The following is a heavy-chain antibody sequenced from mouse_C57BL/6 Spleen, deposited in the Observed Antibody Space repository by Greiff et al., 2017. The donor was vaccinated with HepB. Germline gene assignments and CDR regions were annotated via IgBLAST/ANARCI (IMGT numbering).Heavy chain of an antibody. Sequence: VQLQQSGAELVRPGASVKLSCTASGFNIKDDYMHWVKQRPEQGLEWIGWIDPENGDTEYASKFQGKATITADTSSNTAYLQLSSLTSEDTAVYDCTTRGRDDFDYWGQGTTLTVSS. CDR3: TTRGRDDFDY. CDR1: GFNIKDDY. CDR2: IDPENGDT. J-gene: IGHJ2*01. V-gene: IGHV14-4*01.